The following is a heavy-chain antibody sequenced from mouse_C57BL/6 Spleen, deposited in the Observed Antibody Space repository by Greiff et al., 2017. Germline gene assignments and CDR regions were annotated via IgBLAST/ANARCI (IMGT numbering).Heavy chain of an antibody. CDR1: GFTFSDYY. D-gene: IGHD1-1*01. CDR2: IKYDGSST. J-gene: IGHJ3*01. Sequence: EVMLVESEGGLVQPGSSMKLSCTASGFTFSDYYMAWVRQVPEKGLEWVANIKYDGSSTYYLDSLKSRFIISRDNAKNILYLQMSSLKSEDTSTYYCARGYGSSYTWFAYWGQGTLVTVSA. V-gene: IGHV5-16*01. CDR3: ARGYGSSYTWFAY.